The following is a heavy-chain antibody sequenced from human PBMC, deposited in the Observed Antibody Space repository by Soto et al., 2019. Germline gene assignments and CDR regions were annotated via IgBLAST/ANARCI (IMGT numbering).Heavy chain of an antibody. CDR1: GGTFNSYT. CDR2: VVPKVGMS. Sequence: QVQLVQSGAEMKKPGSSVKVSCTASGGTFNSYTISWVRQAPGQGLEWMGRVVPKVGMSNYVPKFQGRITITADKSTNTAYMILSSLRSEDTAVYYCATNYGSGSTHFDHWGQGTLVTVSS. CDR3: ATNYGSGSTHFDH. V-gene: IGHV1-69*02. J-gene: IGHJ4*02. D-gene: IGHD3-10*01.